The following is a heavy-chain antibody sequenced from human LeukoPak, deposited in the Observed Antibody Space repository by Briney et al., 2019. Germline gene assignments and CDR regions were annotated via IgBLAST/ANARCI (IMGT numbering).Heavy chain of an antibody. CDR3: AKDIGDTAMVYYFDY. CDR1: GFTFDGYA. Sequence: PGGSLRLSCAASGFTFDGYAMHWVRQAPGKGLEWVSGISWNSGSIGYADSVKGRFTISRDNAKNSLYLQMNSLRAEDTALYYCAKDIGDTAMVYYFDYWGQGTLVTVSS. J-gene: IGHJ4*02. D-gene: IGHD5-18*01. V-gene: IGHV3-9*01. CDR2: ISWNSGSI.